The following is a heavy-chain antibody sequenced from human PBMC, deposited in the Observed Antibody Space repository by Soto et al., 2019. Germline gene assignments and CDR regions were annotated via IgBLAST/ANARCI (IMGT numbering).Heavy chain of an antibody. CDR3: ASSVGATYYFDY. Sequence: GGSLRLSCAASGFTFSSYAMHWVRQAPGKGLEWVAVISYDGSNKYYADSVKGRFTISRDNSKNTLYLQMNSLRAEDTAVYYCASSVGATYYFDYWGQGTLVTVSS. CDR2: ISYDGSNK. D-gene: IGHD1-26*01. J-gene: IGHJ4*02. CDR1: GFTFSSYA. V-gene: IGHV3-30-3*01.